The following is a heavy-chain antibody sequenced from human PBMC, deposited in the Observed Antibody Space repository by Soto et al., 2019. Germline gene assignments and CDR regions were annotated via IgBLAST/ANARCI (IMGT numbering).Heavy chain of an antibody. CDR1: GGSISSSNW. D-gene: IGHD1-20*01. Sequence: SETLSLTCAVSGGSISSSNWWSWVRQPPGKGLEWIGEIYHSGSTNYNPSLKSRVTISVDKSKNQFSLKLSSVTAADTAVYYCARAGVTGPRGFDYWGQGTLVTVSS. V-gene: IGHV4-4*02. CDR2: IYHSGST. J-gene: IGHJ4*02. CDR3: ARAGVTGPRGFDY.